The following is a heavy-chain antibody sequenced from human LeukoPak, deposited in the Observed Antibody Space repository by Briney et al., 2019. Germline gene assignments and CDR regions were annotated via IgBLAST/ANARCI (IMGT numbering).Heavy chain of an antibody. CDR3: ARTTEGYCRSTSCYDFSYSYYMDV. CDR2: INHSGST. D-gene: IGHD2-2*01. Sequence: SETLSLTCAVYGGSFSGYYWSWIRQPPGKGLEWIGEINHSGSTNYNPSLKSRVSISVDTSKNQFSLKLGSVTAADTAVYYCARTTEGYCRSTSCYDFSYSYYMDVWGKGTTVTISS. V-gene: IGHV4-34*01. J-gene: IGHJ6*03. CDR1: GGSFSGYY.